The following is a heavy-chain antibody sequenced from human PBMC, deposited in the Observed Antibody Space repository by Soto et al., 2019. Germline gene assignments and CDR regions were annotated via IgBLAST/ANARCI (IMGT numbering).Heavy chain of an antibody. CDR3: TRAGGSGWGYYFDY. D-gene: IGHD6-19*01. CDR2: IRSEAYGWTT. Sequence: GWSLRLSCTASGFTFGDYAMSWVRQAPGKGLECVGFIRSEAYGWTTEYAASVKGRFTISRDDSKSIAYLQMNSLRTEDTAVYYCTRAGGSGWGYYFDYWGQGTQVTVSS. V-gene: IGHV3-49*04. J-gene: IGHJ4*02. CDR1: GFTFGDYA.